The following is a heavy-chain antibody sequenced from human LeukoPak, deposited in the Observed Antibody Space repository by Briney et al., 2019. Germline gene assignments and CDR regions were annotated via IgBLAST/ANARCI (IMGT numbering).Heavy chain of an antibody. V-gene: IGHV1-18*01. CDR2: ISADNSNT. J-gene: IGHJ5*02. Sequence: GASVKVSCTASGYTFSDYGMSWVRQAPGQGLEWMGRISADNSNTNYAQSLRGRLTMTADTSANTAYMELRSLRSDDTAVYYCTRGTHWFDPWGQGTLVTVSS. CDR3: TRGTHWFDP. CDR1: GYTFSDYG.